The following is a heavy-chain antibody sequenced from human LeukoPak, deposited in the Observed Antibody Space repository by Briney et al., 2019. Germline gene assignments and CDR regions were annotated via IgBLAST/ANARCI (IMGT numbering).Heavy chain of an antibody. CDR3: AKDPSGRLPFVAVTGPHFQH. CDR2: ISGSGGST. Sequence: GGSLRLSCAASGFTFSSYAMSWVRQAPGKGLEWVSAISGSGGSTCYADSVKGRFTISRDNSKNTLYLQMNSLRAEDTAVYYCAKDPSGRLPFVAVTGPHFQHWGQGTLVTVSS. V-gene: IGHV3-23*01. D-gene: IGHD2-21*02. J-gene: IGHJ1*01. CDR1: GFTFSSYA.